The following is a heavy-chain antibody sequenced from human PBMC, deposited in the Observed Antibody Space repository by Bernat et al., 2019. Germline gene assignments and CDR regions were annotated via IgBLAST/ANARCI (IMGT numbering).Heavy chain of an antibody. CDR3: ARGAREYSYGVVDY. CDR2: ISSSSSYT. D-gene: IGHD5-18*01. V-gene: IGHV3-11*05. CDR1: GFTFSDYY. J-gene: IGHJ4*02. Sequence: QVQLVESGGGLVKPGGSLRLSCAASGFTFSDYYMSWVRQAPGKGLEWVSYISSSSSYTNYADSVKGRFTISRDNAKNSLYLQMNSLRAENTAVYYGARGAREYSYGVVDYWGQGTLVTVSS.